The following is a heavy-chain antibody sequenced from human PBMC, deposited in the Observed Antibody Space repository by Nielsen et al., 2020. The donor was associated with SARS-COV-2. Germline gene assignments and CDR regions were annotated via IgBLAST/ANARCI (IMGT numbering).Heavy chain of an antibody. CDR1: GGSISSYY. CDR3: ARTYSGSYYFDY. Sequence: GSLRLSCTVSGGSISSYYWNWIRQPPGKGLEWIGYIYYSGSTSYNPSLKSRVTISVDTSKNQFSLKLSSVTAADTAVYYCARTYSGSYYFDYWGQGTLVTVSS. J-gene: IGHJ4*02. D-gene: IGHD1-26*01. V-gene: IGHV4-59*01. CDR2: IYYSGST.